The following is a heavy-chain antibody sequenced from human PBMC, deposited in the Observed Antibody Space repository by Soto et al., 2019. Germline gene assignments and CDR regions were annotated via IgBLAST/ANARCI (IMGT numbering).Heavy chain of an antibody. D-gene: IGHD2-15*01. J-gene: IGHJ6*02. CDR1: GGTFSSYA. Sequence: QVQLVQSGAEVKKPGSSVKVSCKASGGTFSSYAISWVRQAPGQGLEWMGGIIPIFGTANYAQKFQGRVTITADESTSTAYMELSSLRSEDTAVYYCARDRVGYCSGGSCYSHYYDGMDVWGQGTTVTVSS. CDR2: IIPIFGTA. CDR3: ARDRVGYCSGGSCYSHYYDGMDV. V-gene: IGHV1-69*12.